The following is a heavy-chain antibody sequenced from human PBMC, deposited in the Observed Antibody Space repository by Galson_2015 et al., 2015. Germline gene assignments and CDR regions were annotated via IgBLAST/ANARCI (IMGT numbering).Heavy chain of an antibody. CDR2: TYYRSKWYN. V-gene: IGHV6-1*01. D-gene: IGHD3-10*01. Sequence: CAISGDSVSSNSAAWNWIRHSPSRGLEWLGRTYYRSKWYNDYAVSVRSRITISPDTSKNQFSLQLRSVTPDDTAVYYCARGSGRYAMDVWGQGTTVTVSS. J-gene: IGHJ6*02. CDR3: ARGSGRYAMDV. CDR1: GDSVSSNSAA.